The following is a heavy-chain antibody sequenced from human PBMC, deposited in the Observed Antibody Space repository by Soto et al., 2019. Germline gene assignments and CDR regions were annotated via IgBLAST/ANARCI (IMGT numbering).Heavy chain of an antibody. CDR1: GGSISSYY. CDR2: IYYSGST. CDR3: ARRWGRTFDY. V-gene: IGHV4-59*08. J-gene: IGHJ4*02. Sequence: SVTLPLTCTVSGGSISSYYWSWIRQPPGKGLEWIGYIYYSGSTNYNPSLKSRVTISVDTSKNQFSLKLSSVTAADTAVYYCARRWGRTFDYWGQGTLVTVSS. D-gene: IGHD7-27*01.